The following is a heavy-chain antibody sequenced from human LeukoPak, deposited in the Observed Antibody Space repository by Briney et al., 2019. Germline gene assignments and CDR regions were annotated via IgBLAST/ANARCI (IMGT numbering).Heavy chain of an antibody. V-gene: IGHV1-2*02. Sequence: ASVKVSCKASGYTFTGYFMHWVRQAPGQGLEWMGWINPDSVGTNYAQNFQGRVTMTRDTSINTAYMELRTLRSGDTAVYYCSRADYWGQGTLVTVSS. J-gene: IGHJ4*02. CDR3: SRADY. CDR1: GYTFTGYF. CDR2: INPDSVGT.